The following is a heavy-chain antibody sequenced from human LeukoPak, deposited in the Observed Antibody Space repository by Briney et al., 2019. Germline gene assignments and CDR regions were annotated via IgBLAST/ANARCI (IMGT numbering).Heavy chain of an antibody. V-gene: IGHV1-2*02. Sequence: ASVKVSCKASGYTFTGYYIHWVRQAPGQGLEWMGWINPNSGGTNYAQKFQGRVTMTRDTSISTAYMELSRLRSDDTAVYYCARDEGIAAAGPDYWGQGTLVTVSS. J-gene: IGHJ4*02. D-gene: IGHD6-13*01. CDR3: ARDEGIAAAGPDY. CDR1: GYTFTGYY. CDR2: INPNSGGT.